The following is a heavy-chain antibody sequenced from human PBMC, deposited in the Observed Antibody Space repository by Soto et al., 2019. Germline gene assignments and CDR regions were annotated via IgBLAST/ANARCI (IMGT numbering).Heavy chain of an antibody. CDR1: GFTFSSYN. V-gene: IGHV3-21*01. Sequence: VQLVESGGGLVKPGGSLRLSCVVSGFTFSSYNMNWVRQAPGKGLEWVSSISTSSSYIYYADSVKGRFTISRDNAKNSLFLQMNSLRAEDTAVYYCARGDSYGSRSYPYYYYYMDVWGKGTTVTVSS. CDR2: ISTSSSYI. D-gene: IGHD3-10*01. CDR3: ARGDSYGSRSYPYYYYYMDV. J-gene: IGHJ6*03.